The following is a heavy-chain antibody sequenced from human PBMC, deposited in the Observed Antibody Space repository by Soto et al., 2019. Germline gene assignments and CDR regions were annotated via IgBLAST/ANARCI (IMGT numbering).Heavy chain of an antibody. D-gene: IGHD1-26*01. CDR1: GFRFSKNS. J-gene: IGHJ4*02. V-gene: IGHV3-23*01. CDR2: LSGSGQST. CDR3: AKSLGDTWYEHYFEY. Sequence: GGSLRLSCAASGFRFSKNSMSWVRQAPGKGLEWVSGLSGSGQSTYYADSVKGRFTISRDNSRNTLYLQMNSLRADDTAVYYCAKSLGDTWYEHYFEYWGQGTQVTVSS.